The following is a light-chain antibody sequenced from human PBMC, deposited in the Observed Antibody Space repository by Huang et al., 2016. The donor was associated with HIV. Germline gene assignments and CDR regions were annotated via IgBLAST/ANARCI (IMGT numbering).Light chain of an antibody. Sequence: VVMTQSPGTLSLSPGERASLSCRASKAARSDFLAWYQHKPGQAPRLLISGPSNRATGVPDRFSVSWSGTDFTLSIDRLEPEDFALYYCQQFGYSPFTFGGGTRLEI. J-gene: IGKJ4*01. CDR2: GPS. CDR3: QQFGYSPFT. CDR1: KAARSDF. V-gene: IGKV3-20*01.